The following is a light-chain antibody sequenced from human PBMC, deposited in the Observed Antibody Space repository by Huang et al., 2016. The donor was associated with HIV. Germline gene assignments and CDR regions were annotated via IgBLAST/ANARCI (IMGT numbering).Light chain of an antibody. Sequence: DIQMTQSPSSLSASVGDRVTITCRASQSISNFLNWYQQKVGKAPKLLIYAASSLQSGVPSRFSGSESGTDFTLTITSLQPEDFATYDCQQNYKTPRTFGQGTKVEIK. V-gene: IGKV1-39*01. CDR1: QSISNF. J-gene: IGKJ1*01. CDR2: AAS. CDR3: QQNYKTPRT.